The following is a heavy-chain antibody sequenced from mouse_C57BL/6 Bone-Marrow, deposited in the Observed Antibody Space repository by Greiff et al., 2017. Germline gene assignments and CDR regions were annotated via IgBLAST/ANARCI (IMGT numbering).Heavy chain of an antibody. J-gene: IGHJ4*01. CDR3: ARFYDYDVGYAMDY. CDR1: GFSLTSYG. Sequence: VQLQQSGPGLVQPSQSLSITCTVSGFSLTSYGVHWVRQSPGKGLEWLGVIWSGGRTDYNAAFISRLSISKDNSKSQVFFKMNSLQADDTAIYYCARFYDYDVGYAMDYWGQGTSVTVSS. D-gene: IGHD2-4*01. V-gene: IGHV2-2*01. CDR2: IWSGGRT.